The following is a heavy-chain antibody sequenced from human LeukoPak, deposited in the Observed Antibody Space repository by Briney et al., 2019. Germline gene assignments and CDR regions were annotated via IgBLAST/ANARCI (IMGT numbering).Heavy chain of an antibody. CDR1: GGTFSSYA. CDR3: ARNSGVRVHYYYYYMGV. CDR2: IIPILGTA. J-gene: IGHJ6*03. Sequence: ASVKVSCKASGGTFSSYAISWVRQAPGQGLEWMGGIIPILGTANYAQKFQGRVTITADESTSTAYMELSSLRSEDTAVYYCARNSGVRVHYYYYYMGVWGKGTTVTISS. V-gene: IGHV1-69*13. D-gene: IGHD3-10*01.